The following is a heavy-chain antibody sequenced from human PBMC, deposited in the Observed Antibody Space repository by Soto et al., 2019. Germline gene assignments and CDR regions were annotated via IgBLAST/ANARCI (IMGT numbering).Heavy chain of an antibody. CDR3: AGADPHGSPDY. J-gene: IGHJ4*02. Sequence: SGTLSLTCTVSGGSISSYYWSWVRQPPGKGLEWIGYIYYSGSTNYNPSLKSRVTISVDTSKNQFSLKLSSVTAADTAVYYCAGADPHGSPDYWGQGTLVTVSS. CDR2: IYYSGST. V-gene: IGHV4-59*01. D-gene: IGHD6-13*01. CDR1: GGSISSYY.